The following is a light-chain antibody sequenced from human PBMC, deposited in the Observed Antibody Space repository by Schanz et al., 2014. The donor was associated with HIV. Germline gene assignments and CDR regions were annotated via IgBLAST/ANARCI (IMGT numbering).Light chain of an antibody. CDR1: SSNIGSNY. J-gene: IGLJ3*02. V-gene: IGLV1-44*01. CDR3: TTWDDSLNGWV. Sequence: QSVLTQPPSASGTPGQRVTISCSGSSSNIGSNYVFWYQQLPGTAPKLLIYSNSQRPSGVPDRFSGSKSGTSASLAISGLQSEDEADYYCTTWDDSLNGWVLGGGTKLTVL. CDR2: SNS.